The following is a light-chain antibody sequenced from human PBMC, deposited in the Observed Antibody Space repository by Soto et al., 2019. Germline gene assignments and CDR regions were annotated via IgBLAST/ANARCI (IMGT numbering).Light chain of an antibody. Sequence: EIVLTHSTSTLYLSAGCRSILSSRASQSVAHYLAWYQQKPGQAPTLLVYDASNRATGIPARFSGSGSGTDFTLTISSLETEDFAVYYCLERSYWHRATFGQGTRLEIK. CDR3: LERSYWHRAT. J-gene: IGKJ5*01. V-gene: IGKV3-11*01. CDR2: DAS. CDR1: QSVAHY.